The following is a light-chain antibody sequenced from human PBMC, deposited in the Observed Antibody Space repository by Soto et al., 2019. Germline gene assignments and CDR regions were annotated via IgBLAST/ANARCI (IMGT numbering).Light chain of an antibody. CDR2: DVS. V-gene: IGLV2-14*03. J-gene: IGLJ2*01. CDR3: SSYGGSNTVV. Sequence: QSVLTQPASVSGSPGQSITISCTGTSNDVGRYNYVSWYQQHPGKAPKLMIFDVSIRPSGVSNRFSGSKSGNTASLTISGLQAEDEADYYCSSYGGSNTVVFGGGTKLTVL. CDR1: SNDVGRYNY.